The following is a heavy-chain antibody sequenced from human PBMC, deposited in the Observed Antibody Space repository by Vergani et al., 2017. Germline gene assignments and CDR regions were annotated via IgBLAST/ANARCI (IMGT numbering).Heavy chain of an antibody. V-gene: IGHV3-33*01. CDR3: ARAAGYPAYYFDY. J-gene: IGHJ4*02. D-gene: IGHD3-9*01. CDR1: GFTFSRQG. CDR2: IWYDGSNK. Sequence: QVQLVESGGGVVQPGRSLRLSCAASGFTFSRQGMHWVRQAPGKGLEWVAVIWYDGSNKYYADSVKGRFTISRDNSKNTLYLQMNSLRAEDTAVYYCARAAGYPAYYFDYWGQGTLVTVSS.